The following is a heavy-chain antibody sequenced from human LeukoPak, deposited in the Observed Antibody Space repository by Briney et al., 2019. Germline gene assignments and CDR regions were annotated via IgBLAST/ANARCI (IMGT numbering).Heavy chain of an antibody. CDR1: GYSSTGYY. CDR3: VRGHDNWFDP. Sequence: ASVKVSCKASGYSSTGYYLHWVRQAPGQGLEWMGRINPNNGVTTYAQKFQDRVTMTRDTSISTAYMELSRLTSDDSAVYYCVRGHDNWFDPWGQGTLVIVSS. V-gene: IGHV1-2*06. CDR2: INPNNGVT. J-gene: IGHJ5*02.